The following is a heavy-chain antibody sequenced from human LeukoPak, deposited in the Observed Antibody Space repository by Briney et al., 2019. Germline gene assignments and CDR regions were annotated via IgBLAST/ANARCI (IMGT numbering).Heavy chain of an antibody. D-gene: IGHD1-1*01. CDR2: ISGSGGST. Sequence: GGSLRLSCAASGLTFSSYAMSWVRQAPGKGLEWVSAISGSGGSTYYADSVKGRFTISRDNSKNTLYLRMNSLRAEDTAVYYCARKFTTPLSPYMDVWGKGTTVTVSS. J-gene: IGHJ6*03. CDR3: ARKFTTPLSPYMDV. CDR1: GLTFSSYA. V-gene: IGHV3-23*01.